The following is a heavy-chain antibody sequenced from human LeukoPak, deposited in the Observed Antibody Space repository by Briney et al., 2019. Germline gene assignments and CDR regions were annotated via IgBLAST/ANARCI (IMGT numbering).Heavy chain of an antibody. CDR1: GFTFSSYA. J-gene: IGHJ5*02. Sequence: GGSLRLSCAASGFTFSSYAVSWVRQVPGKGLEWVSAVSGSGTTIYYADSVKGRFTISRDKSKSTLHLLMDSLRAEDTAVYYCATHYDGTGYYLSWGQGTLVTVSS. CDR2: VSGSGTTI. D-gene: IGHD3-22*01. V-gene: IGHV3-23*01. CDR3: ATHYDGTGYYLS.